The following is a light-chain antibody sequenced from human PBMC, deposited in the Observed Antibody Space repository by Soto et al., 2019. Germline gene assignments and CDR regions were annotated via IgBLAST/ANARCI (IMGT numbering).Light chain of an antibody. Sequence: EIVLTQSPVTLSLSPGEGATLSCRASQGVSSNYLAWFQQKPGQAPRLLIYSASSRATGIPDRFSGSGSGTDFTLTISRLEPEDFAVYYCQQYLSSPFTFGPGTKVDV. CDR2: SAS. V-gene: IGKV3-20*01. CDR3: QQYLSSPFT. J-gene: IGKJ3*01. CDR1: QGVSSNY.